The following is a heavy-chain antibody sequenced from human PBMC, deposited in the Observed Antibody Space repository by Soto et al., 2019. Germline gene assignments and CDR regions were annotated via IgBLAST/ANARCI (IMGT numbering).Heavy chain of an antibody. V-gene: IGHV3-30*18. CDR1: GFTFSSYG. Sequence: GGSLRLSCAASGFTFSSYGMHWVRQAPGKGLEWVAVISYDGSNKYYADSVKGRFTISRDNSKNTLYLQMNSLRAEDTAVYYCAKDPSNGSGSPYHFDYWGQGTLVTVSS. CDR3: AKDPSNGSGSPYHFDY. J-gene: IGHJ4*02. CDR2: ISYDGSNK. D-gene: IGHD3-10*01.